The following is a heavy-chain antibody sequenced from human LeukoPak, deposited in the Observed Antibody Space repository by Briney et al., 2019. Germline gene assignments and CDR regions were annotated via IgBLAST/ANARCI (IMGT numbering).Heavy chain of an antibody. Sequence: GGSLRLSCAASGFTFSTYAMNWVRQAPGKGLEWVSAISGSGDTTYYADSVKGRFTISSDNSRSTLYLQMNSLRAEGTAVYYCAKRGSYYEFDYWGQGTLVTVSS. D-gene: IGHD1-26*01. CDR1: GFTFSTYA. CDR2: ISGSGDTT. J-gene: IGHJ4*02. CDR3: AKRGSYYEFDY. V-gene: IGHV3-23*01.